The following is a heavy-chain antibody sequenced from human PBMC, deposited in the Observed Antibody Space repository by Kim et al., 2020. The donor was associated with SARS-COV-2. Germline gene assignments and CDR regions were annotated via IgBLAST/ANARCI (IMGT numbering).Heavy chain of an antibody. Sequence: GGSLRLSCAASGFTFSSYAMSWVRQAPGKGLEWVSAISGSGGSTYYADSVKGRFTISRDNSKNTLYLQMNSLRAEDTAVYYCAKGYYYDSSGYYYLPHLWAFDYWGQGTLVTVSS. CDR3: AKGYYYDSSGYYYLPHLWAFDY. V-gene: IGHV3-23*01. CDR2: ISGSGGST. D-gene: IGHD3-22*01. J-gene: IGHJ4*02. CDR1: GFTFSSYA.